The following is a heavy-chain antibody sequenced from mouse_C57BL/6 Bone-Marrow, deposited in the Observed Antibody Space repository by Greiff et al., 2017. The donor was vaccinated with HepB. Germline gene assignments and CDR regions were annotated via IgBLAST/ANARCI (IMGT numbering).Heavy chain of an antibody. D-gene: IGHD2-1*01. V-gene: IGHV5-4*01. J-gene: IGHJ3*01. Sequence: DVQLVESGGGLVKPGGSLKLSCAASGFTFSSYAMSWVRQTPEKRLEWVATISDGGSYTYYPDNVKGRFTISRDNAKNNLYLQMSHLKSEDTAMYYCARRYGNYGFAYWGQGTLVTVSA. CDR2: ISDGGSYT. CDR3: ARRYGNYGFAY. CDR1: GFTFSSYA.